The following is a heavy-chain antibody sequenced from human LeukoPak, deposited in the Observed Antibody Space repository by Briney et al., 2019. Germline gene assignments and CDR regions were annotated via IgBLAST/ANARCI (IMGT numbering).Heavy chain of an antibody. CDR1: GGTFSSYA. CDR2: IIPIFGTA. Sequence: GASVKVSCKASGGTFSSYAISWVRQAPGQGLEWMGGIIPIFGTANYAQKFQGRVTITADKSTSTAYMELSSLRSEDTAVYYCASHGSGSYAFGYWGQGTLVTVSS. D-gene: IGHD3-10*01. V-gene: IGHV1-69*06. J-gene: IGHJ4*02. CDR3: ASHGSGSYAFGY.